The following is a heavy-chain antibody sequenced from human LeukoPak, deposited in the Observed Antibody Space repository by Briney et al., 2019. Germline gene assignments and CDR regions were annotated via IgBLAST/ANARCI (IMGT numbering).Heavy chain of an antibody. CDR3: ARVLSSYSGYDSPYYYYYYMDA. J-gene: IGHJ6*03. CDR2: IYSGGST. V-gene: IGHV3-53*01. D-gene: IGHD5-12*01. CDR1: GFTVSSNY. Sequence: GGSLRLSCAASGFTVSSNYMSWVRQAPGKGLEWVSVIYSGGSTYYADSVKGRFTISRDNSKNTLYLQMNSLRAEDTAVYYCARVLSSYSGYDSPYYYYYYMDAWGKGTTVTVSS.